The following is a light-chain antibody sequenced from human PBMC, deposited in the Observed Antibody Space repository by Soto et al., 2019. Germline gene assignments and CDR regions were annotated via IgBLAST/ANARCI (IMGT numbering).Light chain of an antibody. J-gene: IGLJ2*01. CDR3: SSCTGSSTSVI. V-gene: IGLV2-14*03. CDR2: DVS. Sequence: QSALTQPASVSGSPGQSITISCTGTSSDVGTYNYVSWYQQHPGKAPKVMIYDVSNRPSGVSNRFSGSKSGNTASLTISGLQAEDEADYYWSSCTGSSTSVIFGGGTKLTVL. CDR1: SSDVGTYNY.